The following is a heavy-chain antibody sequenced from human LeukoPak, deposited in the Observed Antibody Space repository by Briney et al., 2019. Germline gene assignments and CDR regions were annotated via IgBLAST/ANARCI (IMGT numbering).Heavy chain of an antibody. J-gene: IGHJ6*02. CDR1: GYTFTNYP. CDR2: INPSDSST. D-gene: IGHD5-12*01. V-gene: IGHV1-46*01. CDR3: GRDDVVAGPFYYYGMDV. Sequence: ASVTVSCKASGYTFTNYPMHWVRQPPGQGLEWMGIINPSDSSTNYAQRFQGRVTLTSDTSTSTVYMDLSSLRSEDTAVYFCGRDDVVAGPFYYYGMDVWGQGTTVTVSS.